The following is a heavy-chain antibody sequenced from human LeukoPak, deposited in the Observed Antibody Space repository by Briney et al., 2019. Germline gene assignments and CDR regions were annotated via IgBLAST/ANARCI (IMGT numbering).Heavy chain of an antibody. Sequence: GGSLRLSCPASGFSFSRYAISWVRQAPGKGLEWVSAISASGGSTYYADSVKGRFTISRDNCKNTLYLQMNSLRAENTAVYYCAKGLLDYDSSGYLDYFDYWGQGTLVTVCS. V-gene: IGHV3-23*01. CDR3: AKGLLDYDSSGYLDYFDY. CDR1: GFSFSRYA. J-gene: IGHJ4*02. CDR2: ISASGGST. D-gene: IGHD3-22*01.